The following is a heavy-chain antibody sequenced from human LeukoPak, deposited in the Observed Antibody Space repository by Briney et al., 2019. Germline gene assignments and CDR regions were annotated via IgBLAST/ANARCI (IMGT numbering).Heavy chain of an antibody. CDR1: GYTLTELS. CDR3: ATGLTMVRGRLTRYYYYYYGMDV. D-gene: IGHD3-10*01. Sequence: ASVKVSCKVSGYTLTELSMHWVRQAPGKGLGWGGGFDPEDGETIYAQKFQGRVTMTEDTSTDTAYMELSSLRSEDTAVYYCATGLTMVRGRLTRYYYYYYGMDVWGQGTTVTVSS. V-gene: IGHV1-24*01. CDR2: FDPEDGET. J-gene: IGHJ6*02.